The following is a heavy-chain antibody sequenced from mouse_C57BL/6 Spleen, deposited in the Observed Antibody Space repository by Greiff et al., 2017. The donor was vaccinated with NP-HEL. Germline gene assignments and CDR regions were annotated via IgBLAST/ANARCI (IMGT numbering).Heavy chain of an antibody. Sequence: VQLKQSGPELVKPGDSVKISCKASGYSFTGYFMNWVMQSLGKSLEWIGRINPYNGDTFYNQKFKGKATLTVDKSSSTAHMELRSLTSEDSAVYYCARELITTVVAFDYWGQGTTLTVSS. CDR3: ARELITTVVAFDY. CDR2: INPYNGDT. J-gene: IGHJ2*01. D-gene: IGHD1-1*01. CDR1: GYSFTGYF. V-gene: IGHV1-20*01.